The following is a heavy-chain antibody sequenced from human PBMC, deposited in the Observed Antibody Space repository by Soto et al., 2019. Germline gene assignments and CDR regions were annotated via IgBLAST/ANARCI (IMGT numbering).Heavy chain of an antibody. V-gene: IGHV1-69*04. CDR3: ARDYYDSSGYLLGSPS. CDR1: GGTFSSYT. CDR2: IIPILGIA. J-gene: IGHJ4*02. Sequence: GASVKVSCKASGGTFSSYTISWVRQAPGQGLEWMGRIIPILGIANYAQKFQGRVTITADKSTSTAYMELSSLRSEDTAVYYCARDYYDSSGYLLGSPSWGQGTLVTVSS. D-gene: IGHD3-22*01.